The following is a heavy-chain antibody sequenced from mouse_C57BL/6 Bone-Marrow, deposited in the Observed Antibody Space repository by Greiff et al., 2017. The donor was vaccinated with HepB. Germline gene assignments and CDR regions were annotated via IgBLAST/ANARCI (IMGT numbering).Heavy chain of an antibody. D-gene: IGHD1-1*01. CDR1: GYTFTDYN. Sequence: EVKLMESGPELVKPGASVKIPCKASGYTFTDYNMDWVKQSHGKSLEWIGDINPNNGGTIYNQKFKGKATLTVDKSSSTAYMELRSLTSEDTAVYYCARSGIYYYGSSYPSWFAYWGQGTLVTVSA. CDR3: ARSGIYYYGSSYPSWFAY. CDR2: INPNNGGT. V-gene: IGHV1-18*01. J-gene: IGHJ3*01.